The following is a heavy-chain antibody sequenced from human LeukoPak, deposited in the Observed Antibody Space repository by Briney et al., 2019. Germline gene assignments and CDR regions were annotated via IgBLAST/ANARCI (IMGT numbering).Heavy chain of an antibody. CDR2: IYSGGST. CDR3: ARDISSGYYDAFDI. V-gene: IGHV3-66*01. J-gene: IGHJ3*02. Sequence: GGSLRLSCAASGFTVSSNYMSWVRQAPGKGLEWVSIIYSGGSTYYADSVKGRFTISRDNSKNTLYLQMNSLRAEDTAVYYCARDISSGYYDAFDIWGQGTMVTVFS. CDR1: GFTVSSNY. D-gene: IGHD3-22*01.